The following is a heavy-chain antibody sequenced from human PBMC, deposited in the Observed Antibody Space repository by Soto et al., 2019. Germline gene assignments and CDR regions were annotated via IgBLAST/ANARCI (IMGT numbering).Heavy chain of an antibody. J-gene: IGHJ4*02. CDR2: IYYSGST. CDR1: GGSISSSSYY. V-gene: IGHV4-39*01. D-gene: IGHD1-7*01. CDR3: ASRDPGTSVDY. Sequence: SETLSLTCTVSGGSISSSSYYWGWIRQPPGKGLEWIGSIYYSGSTYYNPSLKSRVTISVDTSKNQFSLKLSSVTAADTAVYYCASRDPGTSVDYWGQGTLVTVSS.